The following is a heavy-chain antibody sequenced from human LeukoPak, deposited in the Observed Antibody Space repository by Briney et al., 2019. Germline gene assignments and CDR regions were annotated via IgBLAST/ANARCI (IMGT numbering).Heavy chain of an antibody. CDR3: ARDDSGSYHQLGV. V-gene: IGHV4-59*01. CDR1: GDSISTYY. J-gene: IGHJ6*02. CDR2: IYYSGST. D-gene: IGHD1-26*01. Sequence: SETLSLTCTVSGDSISTYYWSWIRQPPGKGLEWIGYIYYSGSTNYNPSLKSRVTISVDTSKNQFSLKLISATAADTAVYYCARDDSGSYHQLGVWGLGTTVTVSS.